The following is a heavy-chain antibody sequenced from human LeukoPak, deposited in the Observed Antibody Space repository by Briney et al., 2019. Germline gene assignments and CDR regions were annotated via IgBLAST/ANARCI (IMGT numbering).Heavy chain of an antibody. CDR2: ISGSGGST. CDR3: AKDHYDILPAFDY. J-gene: IGHJ4*02. Sequence: GGSLRLSCAASGFTFSSYAMSCVRQSPGKGLEWVSAISGSGGSTYYADSVKGRFTISRDNSKNTLYLQMNSLRAEDTAVYYCAKDHYDILPAFDYWGQGTLVTVSS. V-gene: IGHV3-23*01. CDR1: GFTFSSYA. D-gene: IGHD3-9*01.